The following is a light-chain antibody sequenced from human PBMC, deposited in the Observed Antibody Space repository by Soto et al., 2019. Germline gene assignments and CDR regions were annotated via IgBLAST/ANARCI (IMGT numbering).Light chain of an antibody. CDR3: QQYDSYPLT. Sequence: DIQMTQSPSTLSASVGDRVTITCRASQSIRSWLAWYQQKPGKAPNLLIYKASTLESGVPSRFGGSGSWTEFTLTVSSLQPDDFAPYYCQQYDSYPLTFGGGTKVEIK. V-gene: IGKV1-5*03. J-gene: IGKJ4*01. CDR2: KAS. CDR1: QSIRSW.